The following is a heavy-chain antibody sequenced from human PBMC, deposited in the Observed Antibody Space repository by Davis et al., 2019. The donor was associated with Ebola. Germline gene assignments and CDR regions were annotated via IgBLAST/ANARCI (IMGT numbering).Heavy chain of an antibody. Sequence: GGSLRLSCAASGFTFSSHSMNWVRQAPGKGLEWVSSISSSSSYIYYADSVKGRFTISRDNAENSLYLQMNSLRDEDTAVYYCARDRFPMDSSSWYWFDPWGQGTLVTVSS. CDR1: GFTFSSHS. V-gene: IGHV3-21*01. CDR2: ISSSSSYI. CDR3: ARDRFPMDSSSWYWFDP. D-gene: IGHD6-13*01. J-gene: IGHJ5*02.